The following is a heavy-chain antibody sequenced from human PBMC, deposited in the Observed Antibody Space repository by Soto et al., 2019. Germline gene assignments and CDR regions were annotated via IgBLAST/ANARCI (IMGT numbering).Heavy chain of an antibody. V-gene: IGHV4-34*01. CDR2: IKHSGST. J-gene: IGHJ6*02. CDR3: ARSGVGEAAAGTGSNYYYYGMAV. Sequence: AETRSPTCAFYGGAFGGYCWRGIRQPAGKGLGWSGEIKHSGSTNYKPSRKSRASISVGTAKTQFSLKLSSVTAADTAVYYCARSGVGEAAAGTGSNYYYYGMAVWGQGTTVTVS. CDR1: GGAFGGYC. D-gene: IGHD6-13*01.